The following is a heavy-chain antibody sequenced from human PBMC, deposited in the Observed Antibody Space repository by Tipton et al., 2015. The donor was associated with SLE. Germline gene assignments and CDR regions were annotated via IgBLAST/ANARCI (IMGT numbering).Heavy chain of an antibody. CDR3: ARGRHGGAAD. J-gene: IGHJ4*02. CDR2: VYNSGST. CDR1: GASISRHY. D-gene: IGHD4-23*01. Sequence: TLSLTCTVSGASISRHYCCWIRQPPGKGLEWIGYVYNSGSTNYNPSLKSRITISVDTSKNQFSLKLSSVTAADTAVYYCARGRHGGAADWGQGTLITVSS. V-gene: IGHV4-59*11.